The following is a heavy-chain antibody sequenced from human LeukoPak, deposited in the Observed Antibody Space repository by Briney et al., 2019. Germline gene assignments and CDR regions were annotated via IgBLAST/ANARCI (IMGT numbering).Heavy chain of an antibody. CDR1: GFTFSSYA. V-gene: IGHV3-64*01. CDR2: ISSNGGST. J-gene: IGHJ4*02. D-gene: IGHD3-9*01. CDR3: ARSRYFDWSPPAPIVY. Sequence: PGGSLRLSCAASGFTFSSYAMHWVRQAQGKGLEYVSAISSNGGSTYYANSVKGRFTISRDNSKNTLYLQMGSLRAEDMAVYYCARSRYFDWSPPAPIVYWGQGTLVTVSS.